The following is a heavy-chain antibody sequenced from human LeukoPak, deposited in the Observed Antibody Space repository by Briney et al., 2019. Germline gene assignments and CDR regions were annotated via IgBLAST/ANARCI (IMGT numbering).Heavy chain of an antibody. J-gene: IGHJ4*02. CDR2: IYPGDSDT. CDR3: ARLYDSSPLDY. V-gene: IGHV5-51*01. D-gene: IGHD3-22*01. Sequence: LMGIIYPGDSDTTYSPSFQGQVTISADKSISTAYLQWSSLKASDTAMYYCARLYDSSPLDYWGQGTLVTVSS.